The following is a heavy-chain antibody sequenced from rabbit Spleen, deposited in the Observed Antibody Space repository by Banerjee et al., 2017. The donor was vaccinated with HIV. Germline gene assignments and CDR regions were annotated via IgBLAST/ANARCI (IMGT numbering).Heavy chain of an antibody. V-gene: IGHV1S40*01. J-gene: IGHJ6*01. Sequence: QQLVESGGGLVKPGASLTLTCTASGLSFSSGYDMCWVRQAPGKGLEWIACIGTGFGDTYYANWAKGRFTISKTSSTTVTLQVTSLTAADTATYFCARETWGATGNYGLWGQGTLVTVS. D-gene: IGHD7-1*01. CDR1: GLSFSSGYD. CDR3: ARETWGATGNYGL. CDR2: IGTGFGDT.